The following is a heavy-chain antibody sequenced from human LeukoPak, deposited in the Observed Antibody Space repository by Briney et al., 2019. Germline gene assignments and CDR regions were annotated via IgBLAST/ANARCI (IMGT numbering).Heavy chain of an antibody. CDR1: GFTFDDYA. CDR2: ISWNSGSI. J-gene: IGHJ4*02. V-gene: IGHV3-9*01. D-gene: IGHD6-13*01. CDR3: ARVGSSSRSSKYFDY. Sequence: GGSLRLSCAASGFTFDDYAMHWVRQAPGKGLEWVSGISWNSGSIGYADSVKGRFTISRDNAKNSLYLQMNSLRAEDTALYYCARVGSSSRSSKYFDYWGQGTLVTVSS.